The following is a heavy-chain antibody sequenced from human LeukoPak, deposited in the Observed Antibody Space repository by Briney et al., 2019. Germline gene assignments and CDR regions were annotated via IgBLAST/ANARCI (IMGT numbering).Heavy chain of an antibody. CDR2: ISGSGGNT. V-gene: IGHV3-23*01. CDR3: AKSVAIYFYYGLDV. D-gene: IGHD3-3*01. J-gene: IGHJ6*02. CDR1: GFTFSSYA. Sequence: GGSLRLSCAASGFTFSSYAMSWVRQAPGKGLEWVSAISGSGGNTYYADSVKGRFTISRDSSKNTLYLQMNSLRAEDTAVYYCAKSVAIYFYYGLDVWGQGTTVTVSS.